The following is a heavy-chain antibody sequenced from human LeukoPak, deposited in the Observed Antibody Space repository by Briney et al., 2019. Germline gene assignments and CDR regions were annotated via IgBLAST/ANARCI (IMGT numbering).Heavy chain of an antibody. CDR3: ANLIAAAGTRFN. CDR1: GFTFSSYG. CDR2: ISYDGSNK. Sequence: GGSLRLSCAASGFTFSSYGMHWVRQAPGKGLEWVAVISYDGSNKYYADSVKGRFTISRDNSKNTLYLQMNSLRAEDTAVYYCANLIAAAGTRFNWGQGTLVTVSS. V-gene: IGHV3-30*18. D-gene: IGHD6-13*01. J-gene: IGHJ4*02.